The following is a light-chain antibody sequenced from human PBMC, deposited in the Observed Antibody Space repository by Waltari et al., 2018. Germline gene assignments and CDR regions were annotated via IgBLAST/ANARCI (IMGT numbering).Light chain of an antibody. J-gene: IGLJ2*01. CDR3: LVWHSTIDHQGV. V-gene: IGLV3-21*04. Sequence: SYVVTQSPSVSVAPGATARIPCGGDNIGSKSVPWYQQRPGQAPVLVISYDSDRPSGIPERFSGSNSGNTATLTISWVEAEDEADYYCLVWHSTIDHQGVFGGGTKLTVL. CDR2: YDS. CDR1: NIGSKS.